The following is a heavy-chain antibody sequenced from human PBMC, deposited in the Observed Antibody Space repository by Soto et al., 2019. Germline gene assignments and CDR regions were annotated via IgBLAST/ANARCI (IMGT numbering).Heavy chain of an antibody. V-gene: IGHV3-30*18. CDR2: ISYDGSNE. CDR3: AKERMEQYQLLPFFDY. CDR1: GFTFSSHG. Sequence: PVGSLRLSCAASGFTFSSHGMHWLRQAPGKGLEWVTVISYDGSNEYYADSVKGRFTISRDNSKNMLYLQMNSLRVEDTAVYYCAKERMEQYQLLPFFDYWGQGTLVTVSS. D-gene: IGHD2-2*01. J-gene: IGHJ4*02.